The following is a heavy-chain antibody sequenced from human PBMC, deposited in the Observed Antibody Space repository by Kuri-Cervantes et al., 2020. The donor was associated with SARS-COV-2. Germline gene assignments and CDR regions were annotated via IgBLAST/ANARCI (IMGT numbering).Heavy chain of an antibody. CDR3: AIDPDEYSSFSIDY. D-gene: IGHD6-6*01. Sequence: GESLKFCCASSGFTFSSYSLNWVRQAPGKGLEWVSSISSSSSYIYYADSVKGRFTISRDNAKNSLYLQMNSLRAEDTAVYYCAIDPDEYSSFSIDYWGQGTLVTVSS. J-gene: IGHJ4*01. CDR2: ISSSSSYI. V-gene: IGHV3-21*01. CDR1: GFTFSSYS.